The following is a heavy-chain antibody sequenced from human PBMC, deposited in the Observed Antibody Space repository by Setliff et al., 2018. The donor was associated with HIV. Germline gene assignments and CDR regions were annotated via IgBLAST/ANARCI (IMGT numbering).Heavy chain of an antibody. D-gene: IGHD4-4*01. CDR2: IDGDGSGT. J-gene: IGHJ6*02. V-gene: IGHV3-74*01. Sequence: PGGSLRLSCAASGFTFRNYWMHWVRQAPGKGLVWVSRIDGDGSGTSYADSVQGRFTISRDNAKNTLYLQMNSLRAEDTAVYYCVRDITTCWDVWGQGTTVTSP. CDR1: GFTFRNYW. CDR3: VRDITTCWDV.